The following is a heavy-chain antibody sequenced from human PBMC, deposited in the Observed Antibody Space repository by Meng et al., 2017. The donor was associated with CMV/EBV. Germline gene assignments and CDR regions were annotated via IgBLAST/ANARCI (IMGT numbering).Heavy chain of an antibody. CDR1: GGSISSSSYY. V-gene: IGHV4-39*07. CDR3: ARGPTYYYYYGMDV. Sequence: SETLSLTCTVSGGSISSSSYYWGWIRQPPGKGLEWIGSIYYSGSTYYNPSLKSRVTISVDTSKNQFSLKLSSVTAADTAVHYCARGPTYYYYYGMDVWGQGTTVTVSS. CDR2: IYYSGST. J-gene: IGHJ6*02.